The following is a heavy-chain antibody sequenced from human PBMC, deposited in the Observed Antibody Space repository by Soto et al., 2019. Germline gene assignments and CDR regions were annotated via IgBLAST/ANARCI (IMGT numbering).Heavy chain of an antibody. J-gene: IGHJ5*02. Sequence: SVKVSCKASGGTFSSYAISWVRQAPGQGLEWTGGIIPIFGTANYAQKFQGRVTITADESTSTAYMELSSLRSEDTAVYYCARHVPFSSSPGWDWFDPWGQGTLVTVSS. CDR2: IIPIFGTA. D-gene: IGHD6-6*01. V-gene: IGHV1-69*13. CDR1: GGTFSSYA. CDR3: ARHVPFSSSPGWDWFDP.